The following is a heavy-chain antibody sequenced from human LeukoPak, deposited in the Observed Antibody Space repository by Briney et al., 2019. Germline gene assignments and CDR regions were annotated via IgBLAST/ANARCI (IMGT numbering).Heavy chain of an antibody. CDR2: IHPSGML. Sequence: SDPLSLTCTVSEGPLNRDDQYWNWIRQNPGKGLEWIGSIHPSGMLYNNPSLESRVTMSRDTSKNQFSLNLNSVTAADTAVYFCSRGLGSRKLGYWGQGILVTVSS. CDR1: EGPLNRDDQY. V-gene: IGHV4-31*03. D-gene: IGHD2-2*01. J-gene: IGHJ4*02. CDR3: SRGLGSRKLGY.